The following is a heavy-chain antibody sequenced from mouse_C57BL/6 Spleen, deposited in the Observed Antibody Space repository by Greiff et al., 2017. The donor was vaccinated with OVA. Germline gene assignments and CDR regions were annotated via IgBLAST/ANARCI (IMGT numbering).Heavy chain of an antibody. J-gene: IGHJ1*03. Sequence: QVQLKQPGAELVMPGASVKLSCKASGYTFTSYWMHWVKQRPGQGLEWIGEIDPSDSYTNYNQKFKGKSTLTVDKSSSTAYMQLSSLTSEDSAVYYCARCGGIYYGSSWYFDVWGTGTTVTVSS. V-gene: IGHV1-69*01. D-gene: IGHD1-1*01. CDR1: GYTFTSYW. CDR2: IDPSDSYT. CDR3: ARCGGIYYGSSWYFDV.